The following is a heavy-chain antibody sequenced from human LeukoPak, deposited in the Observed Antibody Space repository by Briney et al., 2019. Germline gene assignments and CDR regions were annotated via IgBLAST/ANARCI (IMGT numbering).Heavy chain of an antibody. Sequence: GGSLRLSCVASGFTFGKYWMSWVRQAPGKGLEWVANIKLDGSEKNYADSVKGRFTISRDNTKNSLYLQMNSLRAEDTAVFYCARDQYDAWSRRGNFDSWGQGTLVIVSS. CDR2: IKLDGSEK. CDR1: GFTFGKYW. CDR3: ARDQYDAWSRRGNFDS. D-gene: IGHD3/OR15-3a*01. J-gene: IGHJ4*02. V-gene: IGHV3-7*03.